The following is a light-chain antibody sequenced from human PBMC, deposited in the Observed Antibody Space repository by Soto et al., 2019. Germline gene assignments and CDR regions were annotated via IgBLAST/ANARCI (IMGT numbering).Light chain of an antibody. CDR2: SNN. Sequence: QSVLTQPPSASGTPGQRVTISCSGSSSNIGSNTVNWYQQVPGTAPKPLVYSNNERPSGVPDRFSGSKSGTSASLAISGLQSEDEADYYCAVWDDSLNGRVFGGGTKLTVL. J-gene: IGLJ3*02. CDR3: AVWDDSLNGRV. CDR1: SSNIGSNT. V-gene: IGLV1-44*01.